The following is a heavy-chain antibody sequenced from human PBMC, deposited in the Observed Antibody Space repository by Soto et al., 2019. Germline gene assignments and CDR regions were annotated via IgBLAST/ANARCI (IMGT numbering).Heavy chain of an antibody. CDR1: GFPFSSYA. Sequence: GGSLRLSCAASGFPFSSYAMNWGRQAPGKGLEWVSTIDYTGGYSYYADSVKGRFTISRDNSQKTLDLQMNSLRAEDTAIYYCAKAPAGGIYYYDSSGYYPFDYWGQGTLVTVSS. J-gene: IGHJ4*02. CDR2: IDYTGGYS. CDR3: AKAPAGGIYYYDSSGYYPFDY. D-gene: IGHD3-22*01. V-gene: IGHV3-23*01.